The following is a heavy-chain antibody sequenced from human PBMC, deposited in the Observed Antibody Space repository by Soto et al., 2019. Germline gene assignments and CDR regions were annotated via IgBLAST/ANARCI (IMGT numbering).Heavy chain of an antibody. J-gene: IGHJ4*02. CDR1: GFTFSSYG. D-gene: IGHD5-18*01. V-gene: IGHV3-30*18. CDR3: AKRPDTAMAHIDY. Sequence: QVQLVESGGGVVQPGRSLRLSCAASGFTFSSYGMHWVRQAPGKGLEWVAVISYDGSSKYYADSVKGRFTISRDNSKNSLHLQMNSRRAEDTAVYYCAKRPDTAMAHIDYWGQGTLVTVSS. CDR2: ISYDGSSK.